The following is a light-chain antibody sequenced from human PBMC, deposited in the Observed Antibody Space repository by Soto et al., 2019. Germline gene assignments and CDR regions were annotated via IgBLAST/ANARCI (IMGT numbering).Light chain of an antibody. CDR1: TSNIGSNY. V-gene: IGLV1-47*01. CDR3: ATWDDSLNGFYV. CDR2: RNN. Sequence: QAALTQPPSASGTPGQGVTISYSGSTSNIGSNYVYWYQQLPGTAPKLLIYRNNQRPSGVPDRFSGSKSGTSASLAISGLRSDDEADYFCATWDDSLNGFYVFGTGTKLTVL. J-gene: IGLJ1*01.